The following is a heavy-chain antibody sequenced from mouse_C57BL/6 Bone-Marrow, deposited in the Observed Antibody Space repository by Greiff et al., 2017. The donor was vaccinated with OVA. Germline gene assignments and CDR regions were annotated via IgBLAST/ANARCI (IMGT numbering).Heavy chain of an antibody. Sequence: QVQLQQSGPALVKPGASVKISCKASGYPFTSSWMNWVQHRPGKGLEWIGRIYPGDGDNNYNWKFTVKATLTADKSSSTAYMQLSSLTLKDSAVYSCARVCYGSTYWYFDVWGTGTTVTVSS. V-gene: IGHV1-82*01. CDR3: ARVCYGSTYWYFDV. CDR1: GYPFTSSW. CDR2: IYPGDGDN. D-gene: IGHD1-1*01. J-gene: IGHJ1*03.